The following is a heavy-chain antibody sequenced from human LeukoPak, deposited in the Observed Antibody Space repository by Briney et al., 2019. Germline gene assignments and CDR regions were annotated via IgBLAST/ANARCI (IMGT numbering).Heavy chain of an antibody. Sequence: WESLSPTCTLSGGSISSYYWSWIRQPPGKGLEWIGYIYYSDSTNYNPSLKSRVTISVDTSKNQFSLKLTSVTAADTAVYYCARGADYYGSGSFNGMDVWGQGTTVTVSS. CDR1: GGSISSYY. J-gene: IGHJ6*02. CDR2: IYYSDST. V-gene: IGHV4-59*01. D-gene: IGHD3-10*01. CDR3: ARGADYYGSGSFNGMDV.